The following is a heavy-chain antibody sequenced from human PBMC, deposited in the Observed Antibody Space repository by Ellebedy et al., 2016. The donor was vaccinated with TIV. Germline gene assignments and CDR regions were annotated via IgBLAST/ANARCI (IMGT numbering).Heavy chain of an antibody. CDR1: GFTFSSYA. D-gene: IGHD6-19*01. Sequence: GESLKISCAASGFTFSSYAMSWVRQAPGKGLEWVSAISGSGGSTYYADSVKGRFTISRDNSKNTLYLQMNSLRAEDTAVYYCAKVVGQWLAYYYYYGMDVWGQGTTVTVSS. CDR3: AKVVGQWLAYYYYYGMDV. J-gene: IGHJ6*02. V-gene: IGHV3-23*01. CDR2: ISGSGGST.